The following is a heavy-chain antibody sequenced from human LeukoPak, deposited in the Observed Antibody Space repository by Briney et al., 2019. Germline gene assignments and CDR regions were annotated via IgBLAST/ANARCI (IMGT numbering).Heavy chain of an antibody. CDR1: GGTFSGYY. V-gene: IGHV4-39*01. CDR3: ARREYYDILTGYQNPDYYFDY. J-gene: IGHJ4*02. D-gene: IGHD3-9*01. CDR2: IYFSGST. Sequence: SSENLSRTCAGYGGTFSGYYWGWIRQPPGLGLEWIGSIYFSGSTYYNPSLKSRVTISADTSKNQFSLKLSSVTAADTAVYYCARREYYDILTGYQNPDYYFDYWGQGTLVTVSS.